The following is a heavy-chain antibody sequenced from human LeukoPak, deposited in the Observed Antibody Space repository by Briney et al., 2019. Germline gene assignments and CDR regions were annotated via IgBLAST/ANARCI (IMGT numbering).Heavy chain of an antibody. Sequence: PGGSLRLSCAASGFTFSSYAMHWVRQAPGKGLEYASAISSNGGSTYYANSVKGRFTISRDNSKNTLYLQMGSLRAEDMAVYYCARDVYGDSTGGFDYWGQGTLVTVSS. CDR3: ARDVYGDSTGGFDY. CDR2: ISSNGGST. J-gene: IGHJ4*02. D-gene: IGHD4-17*01. CDR1: GFTFSSYA. V-gene: IGHV3-64*01.